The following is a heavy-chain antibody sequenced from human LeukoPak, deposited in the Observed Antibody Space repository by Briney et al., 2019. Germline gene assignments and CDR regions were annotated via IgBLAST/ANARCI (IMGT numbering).Heavy chain of an antibody. CDR3: ARDTVEDDAFDI. V-gene: IGHV4-59*12. J-gene: IGHJ3*02. CDR1: GGSISSYY. Sequence: PSETLSLTCTVSGGSISSYYWSWIRQPPGKGPEWIGYIYYSGSTNYNPSLKSRVTMSVDTSKNQFSLKLSSVTAADTAVYYCARDTVEDDAFDIWGQGTMVTVSS. CDR2: IYYSGST. D-gene: IGHD1-1*01.